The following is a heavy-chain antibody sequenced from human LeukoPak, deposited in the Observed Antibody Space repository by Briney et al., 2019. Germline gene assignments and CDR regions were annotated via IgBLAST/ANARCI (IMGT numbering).Heavy chain of an antibody. CDR1: GFTFHSYA. Sequence: GGSLRLSCAASGFTFHSYAMIWVRQAPGKGLEWVSGITGSSGSIYYADSVKGRFTISRDNSRNTLYLQMNSLRAEDTAIYYCARVWDYFESSGRLYWGQGTLVTVSS. CDR2: ITGSSGSI. CDR3: ARVWDYFESSGRLY. D-gene: IGHD3-22*01. V-gene: IGHV3-23*01. J-gene: IGHJ4*02.